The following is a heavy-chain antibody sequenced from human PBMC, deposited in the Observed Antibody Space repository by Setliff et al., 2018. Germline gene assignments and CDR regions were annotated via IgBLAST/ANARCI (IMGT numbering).Heavy chain of an antibody. V-gene: IGHV4-59*05. Sequence: PSETLSLTCTVSGGSISNYYWSWIRQPPGKGLEWIGSTSYSGTTYSNSSLKSRLSISVDTSKNQFSLRLTSVTAADTAVYFCARHSNTWPVDFWGQGTLVTVSS. CDR1: GGSISNYY. D-gene: IGHD2-21*01. J-gene: IGHJ4*02. CDR3: ARHSNTWPVDF. CDR2: TSYSGTT.